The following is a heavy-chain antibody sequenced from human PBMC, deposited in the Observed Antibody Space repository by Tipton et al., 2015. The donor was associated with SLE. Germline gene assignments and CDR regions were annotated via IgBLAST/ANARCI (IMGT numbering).Heavy chain of an antibody. V-gene: IGHV4-61*01. CDR2: IYYSGST. J-gene: IGHJ4*02. Sequence: TLSLTCAVSGYSISSSYYWSWIRQPPGKGLEWIGYIYYSGSTNYNPSLKSRVTISVDTSKNQFSLKLSSVTAADTAVYYCARLAVAGRDYWGQGTLVTVSS. CDR3: ARLAVAGRDY. D-gene: IGHD6-19*01. CDR1: GYSISSSYY.